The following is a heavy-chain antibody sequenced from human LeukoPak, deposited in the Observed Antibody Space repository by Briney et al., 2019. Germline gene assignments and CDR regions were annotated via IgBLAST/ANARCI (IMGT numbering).Heavy chain of an antibody. D-gene: IGHD3-3*01. CDR3: ARVDRNYDFWSGYLSHYYYYYGMDV. CDR2: IKQGGSEK. J-gene: IGHJ6*02. CDR1: GFTFSSYW. Sequence: GGSLRLSCAASGFTFSSYWMSWVRQAPGKGLEWVANIKQGGSEKYYVDSVKGRFTISRDNAKNSLYLQMNSLRAEDMAVYYCARVDRNYDFWSGYLSHYYYYYGMDVWGQGTTVTVSS. V-gene: IGHV3-7*01.